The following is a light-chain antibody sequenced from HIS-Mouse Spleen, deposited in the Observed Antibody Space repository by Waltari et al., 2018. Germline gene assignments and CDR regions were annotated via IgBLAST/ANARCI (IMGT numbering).Light chain of an antibody. Sequence: DIQLTQSPSFLSASVGDRVTITCRASQSISSYLAWYQQKPGKATALLIYAASTLQSGVPSRFSGSGSGTEFTLTISSLQPEDFATYYCQQLNSYPPTFGQGTKVEIK. CDR1: QSISSY. CDR2: AAS. CDR3: QQLNSYPPT. J-gene: IGKJ1*01. V-gene: IGKV1-9*01.